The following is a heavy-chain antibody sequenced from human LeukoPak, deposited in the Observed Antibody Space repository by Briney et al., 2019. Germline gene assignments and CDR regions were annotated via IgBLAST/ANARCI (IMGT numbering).Heavy chain of an antibody. Sequence: GGSLRLSCAASGFTFSSYWMSWVRQAPGKGLEWVANIKQDGSEKYYVDSVKGRFTISRDNAKNSLYLQMNSLRAEDTAVYYWVGGGGGATFYWGQGTLVTVSS. CDR3: VGGGGGATFY. J-gene: IGHJ4*02. CDR2: IKQDGSEK. D-gene: IGHD1-26*01. CDR1: GFTFSSYW. V-gene: IGHV3-7*01.